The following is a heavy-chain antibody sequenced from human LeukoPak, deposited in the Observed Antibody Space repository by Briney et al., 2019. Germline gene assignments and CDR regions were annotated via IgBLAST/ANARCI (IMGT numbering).Heavy chain of an antibody. V-gene: IGHV4-31*03. CDR1: GGSISSGGYY. J-gene: IGHJ4*02. CDR2: TYYSGST. CDR3: AREGNSGYDFDY. Sequence: SETLSLTCTVSGGSISSGGYYWSWIRQHPGKGLEWIGYTYYSGSTYYNPSLKSRVTISVDTSKNQFSLKLSSVTAADTAVYYCAREGNSGYDFDYWGQGTLVTVSS. D-gene: IGHD5-12*01.